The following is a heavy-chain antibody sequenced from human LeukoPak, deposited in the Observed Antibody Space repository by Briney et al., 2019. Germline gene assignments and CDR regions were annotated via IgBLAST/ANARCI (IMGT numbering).Heavy chain of an antibody. V-gene: IGHV1-18*01. CDR3: ARESDDFWSGYPDY. CDR2: ISAYNGNT. Sequence: ASVKVSCKASGYTFSSYGISWVRQAPGQGLEWMGWISAYNGNTNYAQKLQGRVTMTTETSTSTTYMELRSLRSDDTAAYYCARESDDFWSGYPDYWGQGTLVTVSS. J-gene: IGHJ4*02. CDR1: GYTFSSYG. D-gene: IGHD3-3*01.